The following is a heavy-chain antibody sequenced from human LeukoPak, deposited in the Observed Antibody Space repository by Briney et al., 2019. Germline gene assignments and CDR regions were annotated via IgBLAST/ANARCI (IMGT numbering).Heavy chain of an antibody. D-gene: IGHD4-17*01. CDR3: ARGKPFTV. CDR1: GGSISSSSYY. V-gene: IGHV4-39*07. J-gene: IGHJ4*02. Sequence: PSETLSLTCTVSGGSISSSSYYWGWIRQPPGKGLEWIGEINHSGSTNYNPSLKSRVTISVDTSKNQFSLKLSSVTAADTAVYYCARGKPFTVWGQGTLVTVSS. CDR2: INHSGST.